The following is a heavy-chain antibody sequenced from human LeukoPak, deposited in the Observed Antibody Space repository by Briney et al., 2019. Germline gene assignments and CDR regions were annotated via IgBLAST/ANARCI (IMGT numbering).Heavy chain of an antibody. V-gene: IGHV4-59*01. D-gene: IGHD3-3*01. CDR2: IYYSGST. CDR3: ARAGTYYDFWSGYYRGKTYYFDY. J-gene: IGHJ4*02. Sequence: SETLSLTCAVYGGSFSGYYWSWIRQPPGKGLEWIGYIYYSGSTNYNPSPKSRVTISVDTSKNQFSLKLSSVTAADTAVYYCARAGTYYDFWSGYYRGKTYYFDYWGQGTLVTVSS. CDR1: GGSFSGYY.